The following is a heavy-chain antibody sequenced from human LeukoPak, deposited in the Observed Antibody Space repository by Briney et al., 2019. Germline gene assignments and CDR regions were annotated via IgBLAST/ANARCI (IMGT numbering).Heavy chain of an antibody. D-gene: IGHD1-14*01. J-gene: IGHJ4*02. Sequence: SETLSLTCSVSGDFSDYNYWSWIRQPPGKGLEWIGDIHYSGNTNYNYNPSLKIPVTISVDTSKNQFSLRVTSVTAADAAVYFCALSPNRYFFDYWGQGTLVTVSS. CDR1: GDFSDYNY. V-gene: IGHV4-59*01. CDR3: ALSPNRYFFDY. CDR2: IHYSGNTNY.